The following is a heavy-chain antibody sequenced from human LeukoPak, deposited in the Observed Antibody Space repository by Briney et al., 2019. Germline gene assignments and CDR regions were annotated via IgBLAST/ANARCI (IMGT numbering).Heavy chain of an antibody. J-gene: IGHJ4*02. CDR1: GGTFSSYA. CDR3: ARGRWVGTTQAYYLDY. V-gene: IGHV1-69*01. CDR2: IIPIFGTA. D-gene: IGHD1-26*01. Sequence: GSSVTVSCTASGGTFSSYAISWVRQAPGQGLEWMGGIIPIFGTANYAQKFQGRVTITADESTSTAYMELSSLRSEDTALYFCARGRWVGTTQAYYLDYWGQGTLVTVSS.